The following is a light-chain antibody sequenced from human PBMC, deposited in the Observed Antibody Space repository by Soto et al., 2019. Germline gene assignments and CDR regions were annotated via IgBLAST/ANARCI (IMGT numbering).Light chain of an antibody. J-gene: IGKJ1*01. V-gene: IGKV1-17*03. Sequence: DIQMTQSPSAMSASVGDRVTITCRASQGINDNLAWFQQKPGQVPKRLIYGAFSLQRGVPSRFSGSGSVTEFTLTISSLQPEDFATYYCLQHNTFPWTFGQGSKVEIQ. CDR2: GAF. CDR3: LQHNTFPWT. CDR1: QGINDN.